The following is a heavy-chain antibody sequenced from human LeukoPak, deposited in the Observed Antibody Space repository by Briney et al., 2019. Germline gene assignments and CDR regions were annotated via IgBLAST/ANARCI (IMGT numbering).Heavy chain of an antibody. Sequence: SETLSLTCTVSGVSIRGYYWSWIRHPPGKRLEWIGYVFNSEGTNYSPSLRSRVTISADTSKNQFSLKLTSVTAADTAIYYCARGSNYFDYWGQGILVTVSS. CDR1: GVSIRGYY. CDR3: ARGSNYFDY. D-gene: IGHD6-6*01. J-gene: IGHJ4*02. V-gene: IGHV4-59*01. CDR2: VFNSEGT.